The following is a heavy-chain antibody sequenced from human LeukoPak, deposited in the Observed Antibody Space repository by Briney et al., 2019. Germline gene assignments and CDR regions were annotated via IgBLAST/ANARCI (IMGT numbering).Heavy chain of an antibody. D-gene: IGHD3-10*01. CDR2: IFSGST. Sequence: SETLSLTCTVSGXSISSSSYYWGWIRQPPGKGLEWIGSIFSGSTYYNPSLKSRVTISVDTSKTQLSLRLSSVTAADTAVYYCARRGDGSGSYYQYNWFDPWGQGTLVTVSS. CDR3: ARRGDGSGSYYQYNWFDP. CDR1: GXSISSSSYY. J-gene: IGHJ5*02. V-gene: IGHV4-39*01.